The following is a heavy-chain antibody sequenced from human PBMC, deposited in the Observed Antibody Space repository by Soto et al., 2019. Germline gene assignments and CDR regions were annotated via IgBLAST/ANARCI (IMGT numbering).Heavy chain of an antibody. V-gene: IGHV1-58*01. CDR1: GFTFTSSA. CDR2: IVVGSGNT. Sequence: SVKVSCKASGFTFTSSAVQWVRQARGQRLEWIGWIVVGSGNTNYAQKFQERVTITRDMSTSTAYMELSSLRSEDTAVYYCAASKSRTYSTGWTPDYWGQGTLVTVSS. J-gene: IGHJ4*02. D-gene: IGHD6-19*01. CDR3: AASKSRTYSTGWTPDY.